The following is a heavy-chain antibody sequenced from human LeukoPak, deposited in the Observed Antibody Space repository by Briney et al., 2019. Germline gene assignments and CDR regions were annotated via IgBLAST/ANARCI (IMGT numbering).Heavy chain of an antibody. Sequence: ASVKVSCKASGYTFTGYYMHWVRQAPGQGLEWMGGIIPIFGTANYAQKFQGRVTITADESTSTAYMELSSLRSEDTAVYYCARSAYDYVWGSYRYAYYYYYYMDVWGKGTTVTISS. CDR3: ARSAYDYVWGSYRYAYYYYYYMDV. D-gene: IGHD3-16*02. V-gene: IGHV1-69*13. J-gene: IGHJ6*03. CDR2: IIPIFGTA. CDR1: GYTFTGYY.